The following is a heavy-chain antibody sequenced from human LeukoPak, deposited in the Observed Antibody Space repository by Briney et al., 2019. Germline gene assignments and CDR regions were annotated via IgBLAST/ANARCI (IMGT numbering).Heavy chain of an antibody. J-gene: IGHJ5*02. D-gene: IGHD1/OR15-1a*01. V-gene: IGHV3-53*01. Sequence: PGGSLRLSCAASGFTVSSNYMSWVRQAPGKGLECVSILYSGGTTYYADSVKGRFTISRDNSKNMLSLQMNNVRAEDTAVYYCVFVKRNTNWFDPWGQGTPVTVSS. CDR1: GFTVSSNY. CDR3: VFVKRNTNWFDP. CDR2: LYSGGTT.